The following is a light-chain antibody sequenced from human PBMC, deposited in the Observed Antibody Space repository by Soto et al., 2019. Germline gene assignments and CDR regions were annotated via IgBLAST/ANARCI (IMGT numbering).Light chain of an antibody. J-gene: IGLJ2*01. V-gene: IGLV2-8*01. CDR1: SSDVGGYNY. CDR2: EAI. CDR3: SSYAGSNNLV. Sequence: QSALTQPPSASGSPGQSVTISCTGTSSDVGGYNYVSWYQQHPGKAPKLMIYEAIKRPSGVPDRFSGSKSGNTASLTVSGLQAEDEADYYCSSYAGSNNLVFGGGTKVTVL.